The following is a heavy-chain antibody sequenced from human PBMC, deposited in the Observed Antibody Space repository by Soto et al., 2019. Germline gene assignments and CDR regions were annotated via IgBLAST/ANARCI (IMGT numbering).Heavy chain of an antibody. CDR3: ARGPDIVVVPAAMPGYYYYMDV. CDR1: GGSLNPNY. D-gene: IGHD2-2*01. Sequence: SETLSLTCTVSGGSLNPNYWSWIRQPPGKGLEWIGYIYYSGSTNYNPSLKSRVTISVDTSKNQFSLKLSSVTAADTAVYYCARGPDIVVVPAAMPGYYYYMDVWGKGTTVTVSS. J-gene: IGHJ6*03. V-gene: IGHV4-59*01. CDR2: IYYSGST.